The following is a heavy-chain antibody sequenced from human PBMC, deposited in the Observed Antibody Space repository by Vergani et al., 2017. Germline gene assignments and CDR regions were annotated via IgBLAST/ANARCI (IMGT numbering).Heavy chain of an antibody. CDR1: GYTFTGYY. D-gene: IGHD1-14*01. CDR2: INPNSGGT. J-gene: IGHJ3*02. Sequence: QVQLVQSGAEVKKPGASVKVSCKASGYTFTGYYMHWVRQAPGQGLEWMGWINPNSGGTNYAQKFQGRVTMTRDTSISTAYMELSRLRSDDTAVYYCAREGSSGGAITGAFDNWGQGTLVTVSS. V-gene: IGHV1-2*02. CDR3: AREGSSGGAITGAFDN.